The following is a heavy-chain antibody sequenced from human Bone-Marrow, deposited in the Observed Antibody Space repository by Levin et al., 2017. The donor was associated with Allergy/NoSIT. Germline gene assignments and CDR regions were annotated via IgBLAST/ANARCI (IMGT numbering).Heavy chain of an antibody. Sequence: PGGSLRLSCAASGFSFSTYAMSWVRQAPGKGLEWVSAISGGGVNSSYADPVKGRFTISRDNSKNTLYLEMNSLRAEDTALYYCAKEDGTSLKDPFDYWGQGTLVTVSS. J-gene: IGHJ4*02. V-gene: IGHV3-23*01. CDR2: ISGGGVNS. CDR1: GFSFSTYA. CDR3: AKEDGTSLKDPFDY. D-gene: IGHD5-24*01.